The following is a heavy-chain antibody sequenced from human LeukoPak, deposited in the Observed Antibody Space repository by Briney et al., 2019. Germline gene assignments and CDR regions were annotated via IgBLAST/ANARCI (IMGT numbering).Heavy chain of an antibody. D-gene: IGHD3-9*01. CDR3: ARGGFGAYYDILTGCYY. V-gene: IGHV3-21*01. CDR2: ISSSSSYI. Sequence: GGSLRLSCATSGFTFSSYSMNWVRQAPGKGLEWVSSISSSSSYIYYADSVKGRFTISRDNAKNSLYLQMNSLRAEDTAVYYCARGGFGAYYDILTGCYYWGQGTLVTVSS. J-gene: IGHJ4*02. CDR1: GFTFSSYS.